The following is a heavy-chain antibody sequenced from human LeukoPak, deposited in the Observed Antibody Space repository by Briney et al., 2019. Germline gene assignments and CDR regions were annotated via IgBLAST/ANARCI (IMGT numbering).Heavy chain of an antibody. Sequence: PGGSLRLSCAASGFTFSSYGMHRVRPAPGKGLEWIGSIYYSGSTYYNPSLKSRVTISVDTSKNQFSLKLSSVTAADTAVYYCARGHPAYYYYMDVWGKGTTVTVSS. D-gene: IGHD2-2*01. V-gene: IGHV4-39*07. CDR1: GFTFSSYG. J-gene: IGHJ6*03. CDR3: ARGHPAYYYYMDV. CDR2: IYYSGST.